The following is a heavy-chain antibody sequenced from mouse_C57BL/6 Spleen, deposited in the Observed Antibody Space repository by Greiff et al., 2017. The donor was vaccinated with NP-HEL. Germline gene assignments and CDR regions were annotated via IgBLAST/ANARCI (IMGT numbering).Heavy chain of an antibody. CDR3: ARYGSSYVNFDY. V-gene: IGHV1-61*01. D-gene: IGHD1-1*01. J-gene: IGHJ2*01. CDR2: IYPSDSET. Sequence: QVQLQQSGAELVRPGSSVKLSCKASGYTFTSYWMDWVKQRPGQGLEWIGNIYPSDSETHYNQKFKDKATLTVDKSSSTAYMQLSSLTSEDSAVYYCARYGSSYVNFDYWGQGTTLTVSS. CDR1: GYTFTSYW.